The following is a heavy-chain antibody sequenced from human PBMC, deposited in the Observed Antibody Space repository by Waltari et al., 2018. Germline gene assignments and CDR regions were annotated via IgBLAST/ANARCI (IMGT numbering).Heavy chain of an antibody. V-gene: IGHV4-59*01. CDR3: ARMSSGPRNGFGY. CDR2: IYYSGST. J-gene: IGHJ4*02. CDR1: GGSISSYY. Sequence: QVQLQESGPGLVKPSETLSLTCTVSGGSISSYYWSWIRQPPGKGLEWIGYIYYSGSTNYNPSLKSRVTISVDTSKNQFSLKLSSVTAADTAVYYCARMSSGPRNGFGYWGQGTLVTVSS. D-gene: IGHD6-19*01.